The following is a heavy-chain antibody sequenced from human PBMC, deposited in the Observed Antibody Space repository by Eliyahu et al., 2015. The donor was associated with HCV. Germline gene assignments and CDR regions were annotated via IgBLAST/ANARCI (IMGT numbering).Heavy chain of an antibody. CDR1: GGSFXGYY. CDR2: INRSGST. V-gene: IGHV4-34*01. J-gene: IGHJ6*02. Sequence: QEQLQQWGAGLLKPSETLSLTCAVYGGSFXGYYWTWIRQPPGKGLEWIGEINRSGSTNYNPSLKTRVTISVDTSKNQVSLKLSSATAADTAVYYCARGNLGDYVWGGGHYYYGMDVWGQGTTVTVSS. CDR3: ARGNLGDYVWGGGHYYYGMDV. D-gene: IGHD3-16*01.